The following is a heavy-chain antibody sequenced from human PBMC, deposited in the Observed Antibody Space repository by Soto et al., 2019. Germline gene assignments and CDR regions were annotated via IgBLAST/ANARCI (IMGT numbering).Heavy chain of an antibody. D-gene: IGHD3-3*01. CDR3: AKYYGFWIGYSTPYYYYCMDF. V-gene: IGHV5-51*01. CDR1: GYSFASFW. J-gene: IGHJ6*02. CDR2: IYPGDSDT. Sequence: EESRRNSCKGSGYSFASFWIGWVRQMPGKGLEWMGIIYPGDSDTRYSPSFQGQVTISADKSISTAYLQWSSLKASDTAMYYCAKYYGFWIGYSTPYYYYCMDFWYQGITVTVS.